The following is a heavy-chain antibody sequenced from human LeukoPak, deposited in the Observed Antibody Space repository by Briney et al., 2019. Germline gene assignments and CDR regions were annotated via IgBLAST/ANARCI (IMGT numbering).Heavy chain of an antibody. V-gene: IGHV4-4*02. CDR3: ASNQWPSWYFDL. D-gene: IGHD6-19*01. Sequence: SETLSLTCAVSGESVSSSNWWSWVRQPPGMGLEWIGEIYHSGTTNYDPSLKSRVTISIDTSRNQFSLRLTSVTAADTAVYYCASNQWPSWYFDLWGRGTLVTVSA. CDR1: GESVSSSNW. J-gene: IGHJ2*01. CDR2: IYHSGTT.